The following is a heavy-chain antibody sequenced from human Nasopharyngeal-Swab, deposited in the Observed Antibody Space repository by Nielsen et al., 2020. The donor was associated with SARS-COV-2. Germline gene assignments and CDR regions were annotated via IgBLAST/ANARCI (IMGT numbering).Heavy chain of an antibody. J-gene: IGHJ6*02. CDR3: ARAGRVGDAYTGLDV. V-gene: IGHV4-34*01. CDR1: GGSFSGFY. D-gene: IGHD5-24*01. CDR2: INHNERT. Sequence: SETLSLTCAVYGGSFSGFYWNWIRQPPGRGLEWIGEINHNERTNYNPSLKSRITLSVDTSNNQVSLKMTSVTAADTAVYYCARAGRVGDAYTGLDVWGQGTTVTVSS.